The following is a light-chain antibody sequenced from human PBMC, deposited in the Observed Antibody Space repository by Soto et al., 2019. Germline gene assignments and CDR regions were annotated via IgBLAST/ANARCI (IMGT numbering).Light chain of an antibody. V-gene: IGLV1-51*01. CDR3: GTWDNSLSGVL. J-gene: IGLJ2*01. CDR1: SSNIGNNY. Sequence: QSVLTQPPSVSGAPGQRVTISCTGSSSNIGNNYVSWYQQFPGTAPKLLIYDNNKRPSGIPDRFSGSKSGTSATLGITGLQTGDEADYYCGTWDNSLSGVLFGGGTQLTVL. CDR2: DNN.